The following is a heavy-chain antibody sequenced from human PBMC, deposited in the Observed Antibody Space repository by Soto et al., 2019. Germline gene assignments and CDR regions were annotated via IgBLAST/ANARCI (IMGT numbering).Heavy chain of an antibody. CDR2: IYYSGST. CDR1: GGSISSYY. D-gene: IGHD2-15*01. V-gene: IGHV4-59*12. J-gene: IGHJ4*02. Sequence: SETLSLTCTVSGGSISSYYWSWIRQPPGKGLEWIGYIYYSGSTNYNPSLKSRVTISVDTSKNQFSLSLSSMTAADKAVYYCARGGGYDSFDFWGQGIQVTVSS. CDR3: ARGGGYDSFDF.